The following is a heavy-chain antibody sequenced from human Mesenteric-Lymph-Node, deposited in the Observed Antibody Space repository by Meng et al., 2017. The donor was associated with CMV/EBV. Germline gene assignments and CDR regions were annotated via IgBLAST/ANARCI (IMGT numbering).Heavy chain of an antibody. Sequence: ETLSLTCTVSGGSISSSSYYWGWIRQPPGKGLEWVSAISGSGGSTYYADSVKGRFTISRDNSKSTLYLQMNSLRAEDTAVYYCAKVRVRGEPYAFDIWGQGTMVTVSS. D-gene: IGHD3-10*01. CDR3: AKVRVRGEPYAFDI. CDR2: ISGSGGST. V-gene: IGHV3-23*01. CDR1: GGSISSSSYY. J-gene: IGHJ3*02.